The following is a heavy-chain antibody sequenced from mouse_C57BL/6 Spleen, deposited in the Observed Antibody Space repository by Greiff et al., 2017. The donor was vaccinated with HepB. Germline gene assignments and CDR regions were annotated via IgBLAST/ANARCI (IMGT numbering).Heavy chain of an antibody. Sequence: EVQLQESGPGLVKPSQSLSLTCSVTGYSITSGYYWNWIRQFPGNKLEWMGYISYDGSNNYNPSLKNRISITRDTSKNQFFLKLNSVTTEDTATYYCARDRGHFDVWGTGTTVTVSS. CDR3: ARDRGHFDV. CDR2: ISYDGSN. D-gene: IGHD3-1*01. V-gene: IGHV3-6*01. CDR1: GYSITSGYY. J-gene: IGHJ1*03.